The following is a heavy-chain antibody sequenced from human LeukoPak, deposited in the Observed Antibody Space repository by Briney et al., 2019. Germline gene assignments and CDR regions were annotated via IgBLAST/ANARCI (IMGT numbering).Heavy chain of an antibody. CDR1: GFTFSKYA. D-gene: IGHD3-10*01. J-gene: IGHJ4*02. V-gene: IGHV3-30-3*01. CDR2: ITYAGTSI. Sequence: GGSLRLSCAASGFTFSKYAMHWVRQPPGKGLQWVAVITYAGTSIFYADFVKRRFTIARDNSRHTLYMQSSRLRAEDTAVYYCARAQVWSGEPHFDLWGQGTLVTVSS. CDR3: ARAQVWSGEPHFDL.